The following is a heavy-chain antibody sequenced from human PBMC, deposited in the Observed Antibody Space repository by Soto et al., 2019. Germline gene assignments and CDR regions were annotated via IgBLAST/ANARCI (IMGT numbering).Heavy chain of an antibody. V-gene: IGHV3-7*01. Sequence: GSLRLSCAASGXTFGIYCMSWVRQAPGKGLEWLATIKWDASEKTYVDSVKGRFKMYRDNAKNSLYLQMDRLRAEDTAVYYCERDSGYGSGTSVKHYLDYWGHGTLVTVSS. CDR2: IKWDASEK. D-gene: IGHD3-10*01. CDR3: ERDSGYGSGTSVKHYLDY. CDR1: GXTFGIYC. J-gene: IGHJ4*01.